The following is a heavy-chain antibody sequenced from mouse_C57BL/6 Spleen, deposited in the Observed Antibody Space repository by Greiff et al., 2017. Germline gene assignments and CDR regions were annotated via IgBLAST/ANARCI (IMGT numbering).Heavy chain of an antibody. D-gene: IGHD2-5*01. CDR3: TESNYGGD. V-gene: IGHV6-3*01. Sequence: DVQLVESGGGLVQPGGSMKLSCVASGFTFSNYWMNWVRQSPEKGLEWVDQIRLKSDNYATHYAESLKGRFTISRDDSKSSVYLQMINLRAEDTGSYYCTESNYGGDWGQGTTLTVSS. CDR1: GFTFSNYW. CDR2: IRLKSDNYAT. J-gene: IGHJ2*01.